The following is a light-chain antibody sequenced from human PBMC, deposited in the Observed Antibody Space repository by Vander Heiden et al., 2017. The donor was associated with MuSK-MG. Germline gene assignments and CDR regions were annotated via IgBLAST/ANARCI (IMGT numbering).Light chain of an antibody. CDR1: SSDVGGYNY. CDR3: TSYTSSSALGV. J-gene: IGLJ1*01. CDR2: DVS. Sequence: SALTQPPSVFGSPGQSITLSCTVTSSDVGGYNYVSWYQQHPGKAPKLMIYDVSNRPSGVSNRFSGSKSGNTASLTISGLQAEDEADYYCTSYTSSSALGVFGTGTKVTVL. V-gene: IGLV2-14*03.